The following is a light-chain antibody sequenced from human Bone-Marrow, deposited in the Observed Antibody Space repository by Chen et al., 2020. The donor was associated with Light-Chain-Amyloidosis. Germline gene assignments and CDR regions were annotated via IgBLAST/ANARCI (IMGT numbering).Light chain of an antibody. CDR2: EVS. CDR3: CSYAGSPWV. CDR1: SSDVGNYKF. V-gene: IGLV2-23*02. J-gene: IGLJ3*02. Sequence: QSALTQPASVSGSPGQTLTISCTGPSSDVGNYKFVSWHQQHPGKAPKLMLFEVSERPSGVSNRFSGSKSGNTASRTISGLQAEDEADYYCCSYAGSPWVFGGGTKLTVL.